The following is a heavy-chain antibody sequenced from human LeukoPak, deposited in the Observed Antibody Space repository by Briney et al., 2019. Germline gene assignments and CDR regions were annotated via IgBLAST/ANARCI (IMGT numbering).Heavy chain of an antibody. CDR2: INHSGST. J-gene: IGHJ6*02. CDR1: GGSFSGYY. V-gene: IGHV4-34*01. Sequence: SETLSLTRAVYGGSFSGYYWSWIRQPPGKGLEWIGEINHSGSTNYNPSLKSRVTISVDTSKNQFSLKLSSVTAADTAVYYCARVGDGTSSHYGMDVWGQGTTVTVSS. CDR3: ARVGDGTSSHYGMDV. D-gene: IGHD2-2*01.